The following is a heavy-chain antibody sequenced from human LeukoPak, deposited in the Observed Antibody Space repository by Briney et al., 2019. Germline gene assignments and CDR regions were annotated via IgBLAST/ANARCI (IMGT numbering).Heavy chain of an antibody. D-gene: IGHD5-24*01. V-gene: IGHV4-59*08. CDR1: ADSISTYS. J-gene: IGHJ4*02. CDR2: IYYSGST. Sequence: SETLSLTCTVSADSISTYSWNWIRQSPGKGLEWIGYIYYSGSTIYNPSLKSRVTISVDTSKNQFSLKLSSVTAADTAVYYCARGVGYNYRLYHFDYWGQGILVTVSS. CDR3: ARGVGYNYRLYHFDY.